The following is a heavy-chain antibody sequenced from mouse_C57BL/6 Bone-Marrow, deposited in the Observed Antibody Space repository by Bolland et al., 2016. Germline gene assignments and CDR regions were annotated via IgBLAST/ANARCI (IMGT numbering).Heavy chain of an antibody. V-gene: IGHV1-26*01. J-gene: IGHJ3*01. CDR2: PNNGGT. CDR3: ARELLFAY. Sequence: PNNGGTSYNQKFKGKATLTVDKSSSTAYMELRSLTSEDSAVYYCARELLFAYWGQGTL.